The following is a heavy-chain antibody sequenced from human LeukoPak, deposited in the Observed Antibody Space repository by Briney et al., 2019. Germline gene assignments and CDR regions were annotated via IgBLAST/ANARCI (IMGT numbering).Heavy chain of an antibody. Sequence: SETLSLTCTVSGGSISSYYWSWIRQPAGKGLEWVGRIYTSGSTNYNPSLKRRVTISVDTSKNQFSLKLSSVTAADTAVYYCARGEGTYYYDSSDLGAFDIWGQGTMVTVSS. V-gene: IGHV4-4*07. CDR3: ARGEGTYYYDSSDLGAFDI. D-gene: IGHD3-22*01. CDR2: IYTSGST. J-gene: IGHJ3*02. CDR1: GGSISSYY.